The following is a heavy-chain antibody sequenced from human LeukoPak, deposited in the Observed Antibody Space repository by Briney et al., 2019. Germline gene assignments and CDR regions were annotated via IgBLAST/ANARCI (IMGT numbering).Heavy chain of an antibody. CDR3: ARVNGYSYGLNWYFDL. Sequence: ASVKVSCKASGYTFTSYGISWVRQAPGQGLEWMGWTSAYNSNTNYAQKLQGRVTMTTDTSTSTAYMELRSLRSDDTAVYYCARVNGYSYGLNWYFDLWGRGTLVTVSS. D-gene: IGHD5-18*01. V-gene: IGHV1-18*04. CDR2: TSAYNSNT. J-gene: IGHJ2*01. CDR1: GYTFTSYG.